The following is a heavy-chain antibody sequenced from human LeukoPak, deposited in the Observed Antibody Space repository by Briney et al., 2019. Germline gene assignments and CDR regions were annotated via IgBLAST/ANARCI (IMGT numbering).Heavy chain of an antibody. CDR1: GFTFSSYA. D-gene: IGHD1-26*01. J-gene: IGHJ4*02. Sequence: HTGGSLILSCAASGFTFSSYAMSWVRQAPGKGLEWVSAISGSGTSTYYADSVKGRFTFSRDNSKNTLYLQMNSLRAEDTAVYYCAGGGQYGYWGQGTLVTVSS. CDR3: AGGGQYGY. CDR2: ISGSGTST. V-gene: IGHV3-23*01.